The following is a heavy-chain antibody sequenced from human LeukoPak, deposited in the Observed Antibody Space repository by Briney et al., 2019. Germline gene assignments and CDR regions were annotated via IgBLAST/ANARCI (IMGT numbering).Heavy chain of an antibody. Sequence: SETLSLTCTVSGVSIRGDTYYWGWIHQPPGKGLEWIGNYHIGNTYYNPSLKSRVTISEDTSKNQFSLRVNSVTAADTAVYYCARLWDSTGLYFYYYMDVWGEGTTVTVYS. CDR1: GVSIRGDTYY. J-gene: IGHJ6*03. CDR3: ARLWDSTGLYFYYYMDV. V-gene: IGHV4-39*01. D-gene: IGHD6-19*01. CDR2: YHIGNT.